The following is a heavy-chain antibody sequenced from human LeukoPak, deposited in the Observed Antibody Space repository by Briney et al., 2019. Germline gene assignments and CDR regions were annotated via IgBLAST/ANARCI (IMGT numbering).Heavy chain of an antibody. Sequence: PGGSLRPSCAASGFTFSDYHMSWVRQAPGKGLEWVSVIYSGGSTYYADSVKGRFTISRDNARNTVYLQMNSLIAEDTAVYYCARGLRDRYGMDVWGQGTTVTVSS. V-gene: IGHV3-66*01. J-gene: IGHJ6*02. CDR3: ARGLRDRYGMDV. CDR2: IYSGGST. CDR1: GFTFSDYH. D-gene: IGHD5-12*01.